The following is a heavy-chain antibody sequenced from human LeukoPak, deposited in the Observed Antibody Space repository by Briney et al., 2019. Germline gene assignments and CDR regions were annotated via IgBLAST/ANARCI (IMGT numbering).Heavy chain of an antibody. CDR2: ISYDGNTQ. D-gene: IGHD5-24*01. V-gene: IGHV3-30*18. Sequence: PGRSLRLSCAASGFTFSSYGMHWVRQAPGKGLEWVAVISYDGNTQYYADSVKGRFTISRDNSNNMLSLQMNSLKAEDTAVYYCAKGRMMATIMTSFDYWGRGTLVTVSS. CDR3: AKGRMMATIMTSFDY. CDR1: GFTFSSYG. J-gene: IGHJ4*02.